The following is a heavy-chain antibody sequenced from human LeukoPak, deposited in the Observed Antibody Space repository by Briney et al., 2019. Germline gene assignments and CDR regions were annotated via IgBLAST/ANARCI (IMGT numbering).Heavy chain of an antibody. V-gene: IGHV3-23*01. CDR1: GFTFSSYA. Sequence: GSLRLSCAASGFTFSSYAMSWARQAPGKGLEWVSAISGSGGSTYYADSVKGRFTISRDNSKNTLYLQMNSLRAEDTAVYYCAKSSSDPVYYFDYWGQGTLVTVSS. CDR3: AKSSSDPVYYFDY. CDR2: ISGSGGST. J-gene: IGHJ4*02. D-gene: IGHD2-15*01.